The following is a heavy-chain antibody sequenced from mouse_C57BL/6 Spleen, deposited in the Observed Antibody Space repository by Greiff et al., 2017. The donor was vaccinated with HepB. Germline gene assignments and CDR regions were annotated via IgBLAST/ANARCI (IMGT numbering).Heavy chain of an antibody. CDR2: ISYDGSN. Sequence: EVQLQESGPGLVKPSQSLSLTCSVTGYSITSGYYWNWIRQFPGNKLEWMGYISYDGSNNYNPSRKNRISITRDTAKNQFFLKLNSVTTEDTATYYCARDYEYGPWFAYWPRDSGHCLC. J-gene: IGHJ3*01. V-gene: IGHV3-6*01. CDR1: GYSITSGYY. D-gene: IGHD2-4*01. CDR3: ARDYEYGPWFAY.